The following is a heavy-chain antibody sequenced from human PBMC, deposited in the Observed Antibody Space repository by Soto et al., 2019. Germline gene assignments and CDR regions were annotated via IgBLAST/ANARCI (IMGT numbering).Heavy chain of an antibody. CDR1: GGTFSSYA. J-gene: IGHJ4*02. V-gene: IGHV1-69*13. Sequence: SVKVSCKASGGTFSSYAISWVRQAPGQGLEWMGGIIPIFGTANYAQKFQGRVTITADESTSTAYMELSSLRSEDTAVYYCARDLWPYYYDSSGHMAIWLYWGQGTLVTVSS. CDR3: ARDLWPYYYDSSGHMAIWLY. CDR2: IIPIFGTA. D-gene: IGHD3-22*01.